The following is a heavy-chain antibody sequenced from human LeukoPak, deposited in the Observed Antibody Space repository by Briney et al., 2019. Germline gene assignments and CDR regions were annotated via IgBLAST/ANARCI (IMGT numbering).Heavy chain of an antibody. J-gene: IGHJ4*02. CDR3: ARRRTTGDFYY. CDR1: GDSVSSISAA. CDR2: TYYRSKWYN. Sequence: SQTLSLTCAISGDSVSSISAAWNSIRQSPSRGLEWLGRTYYRSKWYNDYAESVKSRITINPDTSRNQLSLQLNSVTPEDTAMYYSARRRTTGDFYYWGQGTLVTVSS. V-gene: IGHV6-1*01. D-gene: IGHD1-1*01.